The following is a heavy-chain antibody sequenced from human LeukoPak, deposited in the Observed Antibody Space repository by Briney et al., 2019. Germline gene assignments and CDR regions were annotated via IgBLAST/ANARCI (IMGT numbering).Heavy chain of an antibody. V-gene: IGHV1-2*02. CDR2: INPNSGGT. CDR3: ARPHANYYYYMDV. Sequence: ASVKVSCKASGYTFTGYYMHWVRQAPGQGLEWMGWINPNSGGTNYAQKFQGRVTMTRDTSISTAYMELSRLRSDDTAVYYCARPHANYYYYMDVWGKGTTVTVSS. J-gene: IGHJ6*03. CDR1: GYTFTGYY.